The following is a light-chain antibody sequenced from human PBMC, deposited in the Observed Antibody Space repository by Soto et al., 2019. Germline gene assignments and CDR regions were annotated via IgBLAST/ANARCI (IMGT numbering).Light chain of an antibody. CDR2: AAS. V-gene: IGKV1-39*01. Sequence: QMTQSPSSLYASVGVRVTITCRASQCVSAYLLWNQQRPGRGLKLLIYAASNLLSGVPSRFSGSGSGTNFTLTSSSVQPADFGTYYYQESYNTPHTFGQGTKLE. J-gene: IGKJ2*01. CDR3: QESYNTPHT. CDR1: QCVSAY.